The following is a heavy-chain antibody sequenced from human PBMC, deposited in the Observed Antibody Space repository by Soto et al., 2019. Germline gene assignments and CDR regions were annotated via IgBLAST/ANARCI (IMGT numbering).Heavy chain of an antibody. J-gene: IGHJ6*02. CDR1: GGTFSSYA. V-gene: IGHV1-69*13. CDR2: IIPIFGTA. Sequence: VASVKVSCKASGGTFSSYAISWVRQAPGQGLEWMGGIIPIFGTANYAQKFQGRVTITADESTSTAYMELSSLRSEDTAVYYCARANGTVYYYYGMDVWGQGTTVTVSS. D-gene: IGHD4-17*01. CDR3: ARANGTVYYYYGMDV.